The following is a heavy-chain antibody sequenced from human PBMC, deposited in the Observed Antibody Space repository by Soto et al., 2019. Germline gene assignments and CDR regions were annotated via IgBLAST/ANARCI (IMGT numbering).Heavy chain of an antibody. Sequence: PSETLSLTCTVSGGSISSYYWSWIRQPPGKGLEWIGYIYYSGSTNYNPSLKSRVTISVDTSKNQFSLKLSSVTAADTAVYYCARSGLAAAGKLYYYGMDVWGQGTTVTVSS. CDR2: IYYSGST. CDR3: ARSGLAAAGKLYYYGMDV. D-gene: IGHD6-13*01. CDR1: GGSISSYY. J-gene: IGHJ6*02. V-gene: IGHV4-59*01.